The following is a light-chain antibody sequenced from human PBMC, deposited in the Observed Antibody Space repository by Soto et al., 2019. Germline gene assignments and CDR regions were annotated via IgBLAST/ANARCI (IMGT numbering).Light chain of an antibody. CDR3: TSYTRSDTYV. J-gene: IGLJ1*01. CDR2: EVT. CDR1: SSDIGFYNY. Sequence: QSVLTQPASVSGSPGQSITISCTGTSSDIGFYNYVSWYQQHPGKAPKLVISEVTIRPSGVSDRFSGSKSGNSASLTISGLQPEDEADYYCTSYTRSDTYVFGPGTKVTVL. V-gene: IGLV2-14*01.